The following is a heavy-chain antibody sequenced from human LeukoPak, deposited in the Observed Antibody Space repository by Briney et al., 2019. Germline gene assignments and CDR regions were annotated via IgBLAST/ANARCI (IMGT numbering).Heavy chain of an antibody. CDR2: ISAYNGNT. J-gene: IGHJ3*02. V-gene: IGHV1-18*01. CDR1: GYTFTSYG. CDR3: ARARNYDFWRVNNGTQDALNI. Sequence: ASVKVSCKASGYTFTSYGISWVRQAPGQGLEWMGWISAYNGNTNYAQKLQGRVTMTTDTSTSTAYMELRSLRSDDTAVYYCARARNYDFWRVNNGTQDALNIWGQGKRVTVSS. D-gene: IGHD3-3*01.